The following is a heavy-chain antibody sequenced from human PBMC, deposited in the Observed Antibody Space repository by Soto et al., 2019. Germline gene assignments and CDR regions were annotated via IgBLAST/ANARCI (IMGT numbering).Heavy chain of an antibody. V-gene: IGHV1-46*01. CDR2: IKPSGGST. D-gene: IGHD3-3*01. J-gene: IGHJ5*02. CDR1: GYTFTSYY. Sequence: ASVTVSGKASGYTFTSYYMCWVRQATGQGLEWMGIIKPSGGSTSYAQKFQGRVTMTRDTSTSTVYMELSTLRSEDTAVYYGARGIFTIFGAFDPWGQGTLVTGS. CDR3: ARGIFTIFGAFDP.